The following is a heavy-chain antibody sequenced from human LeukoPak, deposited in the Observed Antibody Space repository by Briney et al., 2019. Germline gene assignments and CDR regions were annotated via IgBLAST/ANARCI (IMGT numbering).Heavy chain of an antibody. J-gene: IGHJ4*02. CDR3: ARAPKTYYGSGSYFFSY. Sequence: GASVKVSCKASGGTFSSYAISWVRQAPGQGLEWMGWISAYNGNTNYAQKLQGRVTMTTDTSTSTAYMELRSLRSDDTAVYYCARAPKTYYGSGSYFFSYWGQGTLVTVSS. D-gene: IGHD3-10*01. V-gene: IGHV1-18*01. CDR2: ISAYNGNT. CDR1: GGTFSSYA.